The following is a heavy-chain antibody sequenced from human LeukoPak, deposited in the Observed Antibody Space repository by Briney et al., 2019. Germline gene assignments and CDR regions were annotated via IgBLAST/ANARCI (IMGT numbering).Heavy chain of an antibody. J-gene: IGHJ5*02. CDR1: GGSISSYY. CDR2: IYYSGST. Sequence: PSETLSLTCTVSGGSISSYYWSWIRQPPGKGLEWIGCIYYSGSTNYNPSLKSRVTISVDTSKNQFSLKLSSVTAADTAVYYCARSRYDSSLGNWFDPWGQGTLVTVSS. CDR3: ARSRYDSSLGNWFDP. V-gene: IGHV4-59*08. D-gene: IGHD3-22*01.